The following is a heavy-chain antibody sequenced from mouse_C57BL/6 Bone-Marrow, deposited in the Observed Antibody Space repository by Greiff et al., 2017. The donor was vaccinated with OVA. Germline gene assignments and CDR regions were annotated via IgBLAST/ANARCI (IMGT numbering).Heavy chain of an antibody. CDR2: ISSGGSYT. J-gene: IGHJ2*01. CDR3: AREGPSVVTTRFDY. CDR1: GFTFSSYG. D-gene: IGHD2-9*01. Sequence: EVQVVESGGDLVKPGGSLKLSCAASGFTFSSYGMSWVRQTPDQRLEWVATISSGGSYTYYPDNVKGRFTIPRDNSKNTLYLQMSSLKSEDTAMYYCAREGPSVVTTRFDYWGQGTTLTVSS. V-gene: IGHV5-6*01.